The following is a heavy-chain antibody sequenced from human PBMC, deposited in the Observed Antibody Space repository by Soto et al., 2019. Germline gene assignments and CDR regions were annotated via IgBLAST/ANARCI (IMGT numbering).Heavy chain of an antibody. CDR1: GFTFSSYW. V-gene: IGHV3-7*03. CDR3: ARPALGGTAHWFDF. Sequence: GGSLRLSYAASGFTFSSYWMNWVRQAPGKGLEWVANIKQDGSAEYYVDSVKGRFTISRDNAKNSLYLQMNSLKASDTAMYYCARPALGGTAHWFDFWGQGTLVTVSS. J-gene: IGHJ5*01. CDR2: IKQDGSAE. D-gene: IGHD6-19*01.